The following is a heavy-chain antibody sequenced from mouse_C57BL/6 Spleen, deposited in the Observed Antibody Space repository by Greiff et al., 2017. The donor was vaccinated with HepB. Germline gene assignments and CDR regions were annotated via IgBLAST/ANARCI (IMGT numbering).Heavy chain of an antibody. CDR1: GYAFSSYW. CDR2: IYPGDGDT. J-gene: IGHJ4*01. D-gene: IGHD2-12*01. CDR3: ARGYSPYYAMDY. Sequence: QQSGAELVKPGASVKISCKASGYAFSSYWMNWVKQRPGKGLEWIGQIYPGDGDTNYNGKFKGKATLTADKSSSTAYMQLSSLTSEDSAVYFCARGYSPYYAMDYWGQGTSVTVSS. V-gene: IGHV1-80*01.